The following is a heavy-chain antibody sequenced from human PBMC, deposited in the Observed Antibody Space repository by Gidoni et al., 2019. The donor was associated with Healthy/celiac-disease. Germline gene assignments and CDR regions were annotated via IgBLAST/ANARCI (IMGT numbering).Heavy chain of an antibody. CDR3: ARGPAAGTSALYYYYGMDV. V-gene: IGHV3-11*01. D-gene: IGHD6-13*01. CDR2: ISSSGSTI. Sequence: GLEWVSYISSSGSTIYYADSVKGRFTISRDNAKNSLYLQMNSLRAEDTAVYYCARGPAAGTSALYYYYGMDVWGQGTTVTVSS. J-gene: IGHJ6*02.